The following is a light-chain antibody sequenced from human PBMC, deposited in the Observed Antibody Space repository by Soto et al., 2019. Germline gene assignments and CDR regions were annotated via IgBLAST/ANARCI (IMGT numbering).Light chain of an antibody. Sequence: EIVLTQSPGTLSLSPGERATLSCRASQSVSSSYLAWYQQKPGQAPRLLIYVASSRATGIPDRFSGSGSGTDFTLTISRLEPEDFAVYYCQQYGSSPPRYTFGQGTMLEIK. CDR2: VAS. CDR3: QQYGSSPPRYT. V-gene: IGKV3-20*01. J-gene: IGKJ2*01. CDR1: QSVSSSY.